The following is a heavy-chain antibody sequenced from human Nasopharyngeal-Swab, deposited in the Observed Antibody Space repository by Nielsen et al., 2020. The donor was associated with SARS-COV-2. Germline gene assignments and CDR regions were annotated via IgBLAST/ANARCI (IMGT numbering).Heavy chain of an antibody. CDR2: INPNSGGT. V-gene: IGHV1-2*06. Sequence: ASVKVSCKASGYTFTGYYMHWVRQAPGQGLEWMGRINPNSGGTNYAQKFQGRVTVTRDTSISTAYMELSRLRSDDTAVYYCARSPTPMVQGERDWFDPWGQGTLVTVSS. D-gene: IGHD3-10*01. CDR1: GYTFTGYY. CDR3: ARSPTPMVQGERDWFDP. J-gene: IGHJ5*02.